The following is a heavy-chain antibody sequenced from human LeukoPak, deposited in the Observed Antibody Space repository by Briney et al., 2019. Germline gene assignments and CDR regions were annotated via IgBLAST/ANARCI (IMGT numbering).Heavy chain of an antibody. CDR2: ISGSGGST. V-gene: IGHV3-23*01. CDR3: AKDPSPTVTIDY. J-gene: IGHJ4*02. Sequence: PRGSLRLSCAASGFTFSSYAMSWVRQAPGKGLEWVSAISGSGGSTYYADSVKGRFTISRDNSKNTLYLQMNSLRAEDTAVYYCAKDPSPTVTIDYWGQGTLVTVSS. CDR1: GFTFSSYA. D-gene: IGHD4-17*01.